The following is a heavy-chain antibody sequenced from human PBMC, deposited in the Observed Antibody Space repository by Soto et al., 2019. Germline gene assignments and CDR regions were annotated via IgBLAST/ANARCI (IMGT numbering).Heavy chain of an antibody. J-gene: IGHJ4*02. V-gene: IGHV3-23*01. CDR2: ISGSGGST. Sequence: EVQLLESGGGLVQPGGSVRLSCAASGFTFSSYAMSWVRQALGKGLEWVSAISGSGGSTYYADSVKGRFTISRDNSKNTLYLQMNSLRAEDTAVYYCASSLKWELLGGDFDYWGQGTLVTVFS. CDR3: ASSLKWELLGGDFDY. D-gene: IGHD1-26*01. CDR1: GFTFSSYA.